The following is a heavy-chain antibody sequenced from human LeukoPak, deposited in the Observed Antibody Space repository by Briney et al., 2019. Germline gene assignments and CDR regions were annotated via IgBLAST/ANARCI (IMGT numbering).Heavy chain of an antibody. CDR3: ARARGVHFDY. CDR2: ISSSGYTI. Sequence: LSGGSLRLSCAASGFTFTGYEMNWVRQAPGKGLEWVSYISSSGYTIYYADSVKGRFTISRDNAKNSLYLQMNSLRAEDTAVYYCARARGVHFDYWGQGTLVTVSS. J-gene: IGHJ4*02. D-gene: IGHD3-10*01. V-gene: IGHV3-48*03. CDR1: GFTFTGYE.